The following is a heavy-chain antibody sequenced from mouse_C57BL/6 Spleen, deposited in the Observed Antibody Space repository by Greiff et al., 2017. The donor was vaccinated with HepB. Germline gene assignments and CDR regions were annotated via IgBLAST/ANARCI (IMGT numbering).Heavy chain of an antibody. CDR2: IDPENGDT. CDR1: GFNIKDDY. CDR3: TTNDYDY. D-gene: IGHD2-4*01. V-gene: IGHV14-4*01. Sequence: EVKLMESGAELVRPGASVKLSCTASGFNIKDDYMHWVKQRPEQGLEWIGWIDPENGDTEYASKFQGKATITADTSSNTAYLQLSSLTSEDTAVYYCTTNDYDYWGQGTTLTVSS. J-gene: IGHJ2*01.